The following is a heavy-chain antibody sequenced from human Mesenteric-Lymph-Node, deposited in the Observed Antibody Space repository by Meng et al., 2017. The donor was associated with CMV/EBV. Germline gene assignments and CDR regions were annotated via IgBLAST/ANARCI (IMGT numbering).Heavy chain of an antibody. V-gene: IGHV4-4*02. CDR1: GGSISSSNW. Sequence: SGGSISSSNWWSWVRQPPGKGLEWIGEIYHSGSTNYNPSLKSRVTISVDKSKNQFSLKLSSVTAADTAVYYCARLRTMVVTWGWFDPWGQGTLVTVSS. CDR2: IYHSGST. D-gene: IGHD4-23*01. CDR3: ARLRTMVVTWGWFDP. J-gene: IGHJ5*02.